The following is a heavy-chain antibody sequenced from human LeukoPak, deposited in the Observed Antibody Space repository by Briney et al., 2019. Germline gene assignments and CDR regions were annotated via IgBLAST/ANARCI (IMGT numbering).Heavy chain of an antibody. CDR1: EFTFSNYA. CDR3: ARGAYCSGGSCPGAFDI. V-gene: IGHV3-33*01. J-gene: IGHJ3*02. D-gene: IGHD2-15*01. CDR2: IWYDGSNK. Sequence: PGRSLRLSCAASEFTFSNYAMYWVRQAPGKGLEWVAVIWYDGSNKNYADSVKGRFTISRDNSKKTLYLQMNSLRAEDTAVYYCARGAYCSGGSCPGAFDIWGHGTMVTVSS.